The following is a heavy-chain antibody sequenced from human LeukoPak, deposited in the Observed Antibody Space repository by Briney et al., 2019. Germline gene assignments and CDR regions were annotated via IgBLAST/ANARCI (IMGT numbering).Heavy chain of an antibody. CDR2: INPNSGGT. Sequence: ASVKVSCKASGYTFTGYYMHWVRQAPGQGLEWMGWINPNSGGTNYAQKFQGRVTMTRDTSISTAYMELSRLRSDDTAVYYCARGDYVWGSYRYNAFDIWGQGTMVTVSS. CDR1: GYTFTGYY. D-gene: IGHD3-16*02. CDR3: ARGDYVWGSYRYNAFDI. J-gene: IGHJ3*02. V-gene: IGHV1-2*02.